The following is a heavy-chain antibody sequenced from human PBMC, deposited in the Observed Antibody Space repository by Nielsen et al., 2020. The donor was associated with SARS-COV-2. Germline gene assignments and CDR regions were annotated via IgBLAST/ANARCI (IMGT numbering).Heavy chain of an antibody. CDR1: GYSFSTNW. J-gene: IGHJ4*02. Sequence: GESLKISCKGDGYSFSTNWLAWVRQTHGKGLERMGIIFPGDADARYSPSFQGKVTISADKSTDTAYLQRSSLKASDTAMYYCARHDLFGKGCIVPNCYLDYWGQGTLVTVSS. CDR2: IFPGDADA. D-gene: IGHD7-27*01. V-gene: IGHV5-51*01. CDR3: ARHDLFGKGCIVPNCYLDY.